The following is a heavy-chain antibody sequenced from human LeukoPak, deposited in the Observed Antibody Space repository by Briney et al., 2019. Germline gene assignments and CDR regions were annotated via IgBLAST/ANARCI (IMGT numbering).Heavy chain of an antibody. Sequence: SETLSLTCAVYGGSFSGYYWSWIRQSPGKGLEWTAYIYYSGSTYYNPSLRSRITISVDTSKNQFSLKLSSVTAADTAVYYCAGDDGGYGRNHYWGRGTLVTVSS. CDR1: GGSFSGYY. CDR3: AGDDGGYGRNHY. V-gene: IGHV4-30-4*01. D-gene: IGHD5-12*01. J-gene: IGHJ4*02. CDR2: IYYSGST.